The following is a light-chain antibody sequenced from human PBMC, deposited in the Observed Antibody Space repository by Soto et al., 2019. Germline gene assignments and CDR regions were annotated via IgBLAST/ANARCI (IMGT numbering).Light chain of an antibody. J-gene: IGKJ5*01. V-gene: IGKV3-20*01. CDR3: QQYGSSPPIT. Sequence: EIVLTQSPGTLSLSPGERATLSCRASQSVSSSYLAWYQQKPGQDPRLLIYGASSRATGIPDRFSGSGSGTDFTLTISRQEPEDFAVYYCQQYGSSPPITFGQGTRLEIK. CDR2: GAS. CDR1: QSVSSSY.